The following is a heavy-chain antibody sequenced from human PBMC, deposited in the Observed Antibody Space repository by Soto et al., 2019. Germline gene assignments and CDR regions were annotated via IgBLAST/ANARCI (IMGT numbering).Heavy chain of an antibody. CDR2: IYPGDSDT. V-gene: IGHV5-51*01. D-gene: IGHD3-3*01. J-gene: IGHJ6*02. CDR3: ARLGFNYDFLSGYYNVHHYYGIDV. CDR1: GCSFTSYW. Sequence: PGESLKISCKGSGCSFTSYWIAWVRQMPGEGLEWMGIIYPGDSDTRYSPSFQGQVTISADKSINSVYLQWSSLKASDTATYYCARLGFNYDFLSGYYNVHHYYGIDVWGQGTTVTVSS.